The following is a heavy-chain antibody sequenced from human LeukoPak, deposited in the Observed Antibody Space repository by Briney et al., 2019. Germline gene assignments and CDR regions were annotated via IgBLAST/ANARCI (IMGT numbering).Heavy chain of an antibody. CDR2: FDPEDGET. J-gene: IGHJ6*02. CDR1: GYTLTELS. D-gene: IGHD4-17*01. Sequence: ASVKVSCKVSGYTLTELSMHWVRQAPGKGLEWMGGFDPEDGETIYAQKFQGRVTMTEDTSTDTAYMELSSLRSEDTAVYYCVAYGYYYYGMDVWGQGTTVTVSS. V-gene: IGHV1-24*01. CDR3: VAYGYYYYGMDV.